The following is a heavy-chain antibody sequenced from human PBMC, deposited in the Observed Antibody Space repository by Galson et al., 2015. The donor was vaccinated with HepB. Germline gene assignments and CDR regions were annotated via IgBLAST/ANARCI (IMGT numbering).Heavy chain of an antibody. CDR2: IKRKSDNGTT. Sequence: SLRLSCAASGFSFTNAWINWVRQAPGKGLEWVGRIKRKSDNGTTDYAAPVKGRFTISRDDSKKTLYLQMNSLKTEDTAVYYCTTDRLPDYNMGFENWGQGTLVTVSS. V-gene: IGHV3-15*01. CDR3: TTDRLPDYNMGFEN. D-gene: IGHD4-11*01. J-gene: IGHJ4*02. CDR1: GFSFTNAW.